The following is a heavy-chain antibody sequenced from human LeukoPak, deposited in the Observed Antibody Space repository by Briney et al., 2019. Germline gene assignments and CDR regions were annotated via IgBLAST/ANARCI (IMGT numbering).Heavy chain of an antibody. Sequence: GGSLRLSCAASGFTFSSYAMSWVRQAPGKGLEWVSAISGSGGSTYYVDSVKGRFTISRDNSKNTLYLQMNSLRAEDTAVYYCAKDRLWFGESYYFDYWGQGTLVTVSS. J-gene: IGHJ4*02. CDR1: GFTFSSYA. D-gene: IGHD3-10*01. CDR2: ISGSGGST. V-gene: IGHV3-23*01. CDR3: AKDRLWFGESYYFDY.